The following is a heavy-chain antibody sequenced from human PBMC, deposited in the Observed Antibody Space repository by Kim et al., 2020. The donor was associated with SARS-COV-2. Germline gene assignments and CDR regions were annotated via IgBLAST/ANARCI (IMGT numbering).Heavy chain of an antibody. J-gene: IGHJ3*02. Sequence: GGSLRLSCAASGFTFSSYDMHWVRQATGKGLEWVSAIGTAGDPYYPGSVEGRFTISRENAKNSFYLQMNSLRAGDTAVYYCARAQTGTTLNAFDIWGQGTMVTVSS. D-gene: IGHD1-7*01. CDR3: ARAQTGTTLNAFDI. CDR2: IGTAGDP. CDR1: GFTFSSYD. V-gene: IGHV3-13*05.